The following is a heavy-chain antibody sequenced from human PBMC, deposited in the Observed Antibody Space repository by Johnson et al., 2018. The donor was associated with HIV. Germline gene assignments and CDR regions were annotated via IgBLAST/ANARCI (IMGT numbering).Heavy chain of an antibody. V-gene: IGHV3-NL1*01. CDR3: AKQTQASTARYFDGPDGFDI. D-gene: IGHD3-9*01. CDR2: IYSGGST. CDR1: RFTFDNYG. Sequence: QVQLVESGGGVVRPGGSLRLSCVASRFTFDNYGMNWVRQVPGKGLEWVSVIYSGGSTYYADSVKGRFTISRDNSKNTLYLQMNSLRAEDTAVYNCAKQTQASTARYFDGPDGFDIWGQGTMVTVSS. J-gene: IGHJ3*02.